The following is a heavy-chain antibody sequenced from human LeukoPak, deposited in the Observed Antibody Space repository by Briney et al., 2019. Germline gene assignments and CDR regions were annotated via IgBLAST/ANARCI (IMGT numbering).Heavy chain of an antibody. V-gene: IGHV4-39*07. CDR3: ARGSDYYDSSGYES. D-gene: IGHD3-22*01. CDR1: GGSISGSSYY. CDR2: INHSGST. J-gene: IGHJ5*02. Sequence: SETLSLTCTVSGGSISGSSYYWGWIRQPPGKGLEWIGEINHSGSTNYNPSLKSRVTISVDTSKNQFSLKLSSVTAADTAVYYCARGSDYYDSSGYESWGQGTLVTVSS.